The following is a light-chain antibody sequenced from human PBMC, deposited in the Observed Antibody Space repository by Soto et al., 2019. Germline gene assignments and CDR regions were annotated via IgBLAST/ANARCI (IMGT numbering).Light chain of an antibody. V-gene: IGLV1-40*01. Sequence: QSVLTQPPSVSGARGQRVTISWTGSSSNIGAGYDVHWYQQLPGTAPKLLIYGNSNRPSGVPDRFSGSKSGTSASLAITGLQAEDEADYYCQSYDSSLTSYVFGTGTKV. J-gene: IGLJ1*01. CDR2: GNS. CDR3: QSYDSSLTSYV. CDR1: SSNIGAGYD.